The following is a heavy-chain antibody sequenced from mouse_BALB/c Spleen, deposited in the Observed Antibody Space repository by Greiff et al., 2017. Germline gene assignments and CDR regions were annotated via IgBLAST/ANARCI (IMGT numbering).Heavy chain of an antibody. CDR2: INPSSGYT. Sequence: VQLQESGAELARPGASVTMSCKASGYTFTSYTMHWVKQRPGQGLEWIGYINPSSGYTNYNQKFKDKATLTADKSSSTAYMQLSSLTSEDSAVYYCAREWAGAWFAYWGQGTLVTVSA. CDR1: GYTFTSYT. CDR3: AREWAGAWFAY. D-gene: IGHD3-3*01. V-gene: IGHV1-4*01. J-gene: IGHJ3*01.